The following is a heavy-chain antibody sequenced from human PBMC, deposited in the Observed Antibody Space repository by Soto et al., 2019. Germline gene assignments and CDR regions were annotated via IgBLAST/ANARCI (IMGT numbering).Heavy chain of an antibody. CDR3: ARGGIARESFDS. V-gene: IGHV4-34*01. Sequence: QVQLQQWGAGLLKPSETLSLTCAVYGGSFSGYYWSWIRQPPGKGLEWIGEINHSGSTNYNPSLKSRVTISVDTSKNQFSLKLSSVTAADTAVYYCARGGIARESFDSWGQGTLVTVSS. D-gene: IGHD6-13*01. J-gene: IGHJ4*02. CDR2: INHSGST. CDR1: GGSFSGYY.